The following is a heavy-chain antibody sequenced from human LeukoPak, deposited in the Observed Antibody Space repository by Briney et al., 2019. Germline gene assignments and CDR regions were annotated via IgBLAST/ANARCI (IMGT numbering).Heavy chain of an antibody. CDR2: ISYDGSNK. J-gene: IGHJ1*01. Sequence: GRSLRLSCAASGFTFSSYAMHWVRQAPGEGLEWVAVISYDGSNKYYADSVKGRFTISRDNAKNSLYLQMNSLRAEDTAVYYCARDETYYDILTGYYALEYFQHWGQGTLVTVSS. V-gene: IGHV3-30-3*01. CDR1: GFTFSSYA. D-gene: IGHD3-9*01. CDR3: ARDETYYDILTGYYALEYFQH.